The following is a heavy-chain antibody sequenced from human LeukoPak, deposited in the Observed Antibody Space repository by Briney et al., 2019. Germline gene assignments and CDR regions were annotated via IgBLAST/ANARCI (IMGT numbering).Heavy chain of an antibody. V-gene: IGHV4-59*01. CDR3: ARDCSGGSCYSGTGAFDI. CDR2: IYYSGST. D-gene: IGHD2-15*01. J-gene: IGHJ3*02. Sequence: PSETLSLTCTVSGGSISSYYWSWIRQPPGKGLEWIGYIYYSGSTNYNPSLKSRVTISVDTSKNQFSLKLSSVTAADTAEYYCARDCSGGSCYSGTGAFDIWGQGTMVTVSS. CDR1: GGSISSYY.